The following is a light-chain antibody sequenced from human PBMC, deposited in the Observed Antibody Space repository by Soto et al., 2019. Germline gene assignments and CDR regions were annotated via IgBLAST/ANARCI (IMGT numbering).Light chain of an antibody. CDR3: QHDYNLPYT. J-gene: IGKJ2*01. CDR1: QSVSSSY. V-gene: IGKV3D-7*01. Sequence: EIVMTQSPATLSLSPGERATLSCRASQSVSSSYLSWYQQKPGQAPRLLIYGASTRAAGIPARFSGSGSGTDFTLTISSLQPEDFADYYCQHDYNLPYTFGQGTKLESK. CDR2: GAS.